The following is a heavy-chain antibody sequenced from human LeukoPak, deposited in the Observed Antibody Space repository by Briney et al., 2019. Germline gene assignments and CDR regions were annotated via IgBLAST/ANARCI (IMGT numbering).Heavy chain of an antibody. CDR1: GGSISSYY. D-gene: IGHD6-6*01. J-gene: IGHJ5*02. CDR2: IYYSGST. CDR3: ARDLMEYSSSYGRVVGWFDP. V-gene: IGHV4-59*01. Sequence: SETLSLTCTVSGGSISSYYWSWIRQPPGKGLEWIGYIYYSGSTNYNPSLKSRVTISVDTSKNQFSLKLSSVTAADTAVYYCARDLMEYSSSYGRVVGWFDPWGQGTLVTVSS.